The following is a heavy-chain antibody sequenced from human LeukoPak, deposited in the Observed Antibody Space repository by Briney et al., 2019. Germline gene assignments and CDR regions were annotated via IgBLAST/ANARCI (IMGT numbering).Heavy chain of an antibody. CDR3: AKLGEQWLVPSFDY. CDR2: ISGSGGST. Sequence: PGGSLRLSCPASGFTFSSYAMSWVRQAPGKVLEWVSAISGSGGSTYYADSVKGRFTISRDNSKNTLYLQMNSLRAEDTAVYYCAKLGEQWLVPSFDYWGQGTLVTVSS. J-gene: IGHJ4*02. V-gene: IGHV3-23*01. D-gene: IGHD6-19*01. CDR1: GFTFSSYA.